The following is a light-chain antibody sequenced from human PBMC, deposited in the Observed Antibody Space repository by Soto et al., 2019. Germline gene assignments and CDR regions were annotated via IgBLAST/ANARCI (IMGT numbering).Light chain of an antibody. V-gene: IGLV2-11*01. CDR3: CSYAGSYKWV. CDR1: SSDVGGYNY. CDR2: DVS. J-gene: IGLJ3*02. Sequence: QSALTQPRSVSESPGQSVTISCTGTSSDVGGYNYVSWYQQHPGKAPKLMIHDVSQRPSGVPDRFSGSKSGNTASLTISGLQAEDEADYYCCSYAGSYKWVFGGGTKLTVL.